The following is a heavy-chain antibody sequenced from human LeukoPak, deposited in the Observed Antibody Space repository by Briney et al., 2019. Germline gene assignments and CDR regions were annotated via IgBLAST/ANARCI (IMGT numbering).Heavy chain of an antibody. CDR3: ARAGSLDY. Sequence: GGPLRLSCAASGFTFSSYAMHWVRQAPGKGLEWVAVISYDGSNKYYADSVKGRFTISRDNSKNTLYLQMNSLRAEDTAVYYCARAGSLDYWGQGTLVTVSS. D-gene: IGHD1-26*01. CDR2: ISYDGSNK. J-gene: IGHJ4*02. CDR1: GFTFSSYA. V-gene: IGHV3-30-3*01.